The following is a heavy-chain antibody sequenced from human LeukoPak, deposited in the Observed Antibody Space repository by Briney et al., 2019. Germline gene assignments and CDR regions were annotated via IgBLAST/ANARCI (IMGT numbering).Heavy chain of an antibody. CDR1: GYTFTSYG. CDR3: ARAYLGYCSSTSCSPYYYYMDV. CDR2: ISAYNGNT. J-gene: IGHJ6*03. V-gene: IGHV1-18*01. Sequence: ASVKVSCKASGYTFTSYGISWVRQAPGQGLEWMGWISAYNGNTNYAQKLQGRVTMTTDTSTSTAYMELRSLRSDDTAVYYCARAYLGYCSSTSCSPYYYYMDVWGKGTTVTVSS. D-gene: IGHD2-2*01.